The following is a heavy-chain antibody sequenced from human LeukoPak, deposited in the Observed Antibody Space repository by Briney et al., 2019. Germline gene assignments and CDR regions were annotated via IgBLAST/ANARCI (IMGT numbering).Heavy chain of an antibody. Sequence: PGGSLRLSCAASGFTFSNAWMSWVRQAPGKGLEWVGRIKSISDGGTTDYAAPVNGRFTISRDDSKDTLYLEMNSLKSEDTAVYYCTTDLRWELRPLDYWGQGTLVTVSS. V-gene: IGHV3-15*01. CDR3: TTDLRWELRPLDY. D-gene: IGHD3-3*01. CDR2: IKSISDGGTT. CDR1: GFTFSNAW. J-gene: IGHJ4*02.